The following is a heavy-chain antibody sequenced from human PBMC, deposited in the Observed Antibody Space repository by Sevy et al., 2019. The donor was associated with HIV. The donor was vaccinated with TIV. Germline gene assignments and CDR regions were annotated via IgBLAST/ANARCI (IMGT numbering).Heavy chain of an antibody. CDR3: ARDPAYYDFWSGYYTGGAFDI. V-gene: IGHV1-2*02. Sequence: ASVKVSCKASGYTFTGYYMHWVRQAPGQGLEWMGWINLNSRGTNYAQKFQGRVTMTRDTSISTAYMELSRLRSDDTALYCCARDPAYYDFWSGYYTGGAFDIWGQGTMVTVSS. J-gene: IGHJ3*02. CDR1: GYTFTGYY. D-gene: IGHD3-3*01. CDR2: INLNSRGT.